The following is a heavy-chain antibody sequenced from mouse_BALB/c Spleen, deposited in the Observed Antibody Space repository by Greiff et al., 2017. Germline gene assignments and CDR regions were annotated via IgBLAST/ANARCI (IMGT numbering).Heavy chain of an antibody. CDR1: GFTFSSYG. J-gene: IGHJ4*01. CDR2: ISSGGSYT. D-gene: IGHD2-2*01. CDR3: ARLYGYDEDYDAMDY. Sequence: EVQLVESGGDLVKPGGSLKLSCAASGFTFSSYGMSWVRQTPDKRLEWVATISSGGSYTYYPDSVKGRFTISRDNAKNTLYLQMSSLKSEDTAMYYCARLYGYDEDYDAMDYWGQGTSVTVSS. V-gene: IGHV5-6*01.